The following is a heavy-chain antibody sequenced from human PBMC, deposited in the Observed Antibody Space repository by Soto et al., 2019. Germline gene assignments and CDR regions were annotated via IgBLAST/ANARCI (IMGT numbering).Heavy chain of an antibody. J-gene: IGHJ3*02. CDR1: GDSLCTNSAA. CDR2: KYNRSKGYK. V-gene: IGHV6-1*01. CDR3: ARAPGGIDAFDI. Sequence: QPFWLTTFISGDSLCTNSAAGHCSRQSPSRGLEGLGRKYNRSKGYKDYAVSVKSRISIIPDTSKNQFSLQLSSVTPEDTAVYYCARAPGGIDAFDIWGQGTMVTVSS. D-gene: IGHD3-16*01.